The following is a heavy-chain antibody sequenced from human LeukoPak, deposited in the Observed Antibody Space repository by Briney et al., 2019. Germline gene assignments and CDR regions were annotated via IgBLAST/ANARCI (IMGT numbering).Heavy chain of an antibody. CDR3: ARDCSTSCSYYYYMDV. CDR1: GGSFSGYY. J-gene: IGHJ6*03. D-gene: IGHD2-2*01. CDR2: INHSGST. Sequence: SETLSLTCAVYGGSFSGYYWSWIRQPPGKGLEWIGEINHSGSTNYNPSLKSRVTISVDTSKNQFSLKLSSVTAADTAVYYCARDCSTSCSYYYYMDVWGKGTTVTVSS. V-gene: IGHV4-34*01.